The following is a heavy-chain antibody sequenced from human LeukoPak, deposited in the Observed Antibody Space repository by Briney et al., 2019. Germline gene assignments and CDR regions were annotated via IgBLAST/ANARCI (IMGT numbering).Heavy chain of an antibody. J-gene: IGHJ4*02. Sequence: ASVKVSCKASGYTFTSYYMHWVRQAPGQGLEWMGWISAYNGNTNYAQKLQGRVTMTTDTSTSTAYMELRSLRSDDTAVYYCARDRPGYYYDSSGLPYFDYWGQGTLVTVSS. D-gene: IGHD3-22*01. CDR3: ARDRPGYYYDSSGLPYFDY. CDR1: GYTFTSYY. V-gene: IGHV1-18*04. CDR2: ISAYNGNT.